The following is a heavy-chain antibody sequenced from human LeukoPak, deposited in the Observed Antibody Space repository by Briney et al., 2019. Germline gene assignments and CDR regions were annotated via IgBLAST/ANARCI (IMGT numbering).Heavy chain of an antibody. CDR3: ARDSSGYWVDAFDI. V-gene: IGHV3-33*01. CDR1: GFTFSSYG. CDR2: IWYDGSDK. D-gene: IGHD3-22*01. Sequence: PGGSLRLSCAASGFTFSSYGMHWVRQAPGKGPEWVAVIWYDGSDKYYTDSVKGRFTISRDNAKNSLYLQMNSLRAEDTAVYYCARDSSGYWVDAFDIWGQGTMVTVSS. J-gene: IGHJ3*02.